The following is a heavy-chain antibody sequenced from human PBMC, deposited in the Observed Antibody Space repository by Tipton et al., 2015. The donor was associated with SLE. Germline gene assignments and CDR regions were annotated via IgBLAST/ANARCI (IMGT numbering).Heavy chain of an antibody. Sequence: TLSLTCTVSGGSISSGGYYWSLIRQSPGKGLEWIGYISYSGSTNYNPSLKSRVTMSLDTSKDQFSLKVNSVTAADTAVYYCARAILGPGATWSFYYGMDVWGQGTTVTVSS. V-gene: IGHV4-61*08. CDR2: ISYSGST. CDR3: ARAILGPGATWSFYYGMDV. CDR1: GGSISSGGYY. D-gene: IGHD3-3*01. J-gene: IGHJ6*02.